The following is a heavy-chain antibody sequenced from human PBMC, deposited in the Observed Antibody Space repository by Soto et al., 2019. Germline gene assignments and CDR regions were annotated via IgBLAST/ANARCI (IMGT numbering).Heavy chain of an antibody. Sequence: SSVKVSCKASGGTFSSYTISWVRQAPGQGLEWMGRIIPILGIANYAQKFQGRVTMTRNTSISTAYMELSSLRSEDTAVYYCARERTVAGNDYWGQGTLVTVSS. CDR1: GGTFSSYT. J-gene: IGHJ4*02. CDR3: ARERTVAGNDY. D-gene: IGHD6-19*01. CDR2: IIPILGIA. V-gene: IGHV1-69*04.